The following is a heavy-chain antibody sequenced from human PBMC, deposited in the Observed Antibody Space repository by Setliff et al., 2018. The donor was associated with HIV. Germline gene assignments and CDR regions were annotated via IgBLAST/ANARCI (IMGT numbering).Heavy chain of an antibody. CDR2: INPKSGNT. CDR1: GYTFTDYY. CDR3: ARAIAWGGSYWNFDY. J-gene: IGHJ4*02. V-gene: IGHV1-2*02. Sequence: GASVKVSCKASGYTFTDYYIHWVRQAPGQGLEWMGWINPKSGNTKYPQKFQDRVTMTRDTSISTAYMELSRLTSDDTAVYYCARAIAWGGSYWNFDYWGQGTLVTVSS. D-gene: IGHD1-26*01.